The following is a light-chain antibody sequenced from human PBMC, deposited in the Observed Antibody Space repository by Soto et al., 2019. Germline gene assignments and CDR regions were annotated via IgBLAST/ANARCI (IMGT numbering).Light chain of an antibody. V-gene: IGLV1-51*01. CDR2: DNN. J-gene: IGLJ3*02. CDR1: SSNIGNNY. Sequence: QSVLTQPPSVSAAPGQTVTISCSGSSSNIGNNYLSWYQQLPGTAPKLLIYDNNKRPSGIPDRFSGSKSGTSATLGITGLQTGDEADYYCGPWDSSLSAWVFGGGTKLTVL. CDR3: GPWDSSLSAWV.